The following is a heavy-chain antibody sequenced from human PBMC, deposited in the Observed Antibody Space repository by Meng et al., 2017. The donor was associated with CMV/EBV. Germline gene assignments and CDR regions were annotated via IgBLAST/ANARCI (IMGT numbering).Heavy chain of an antibody. CDR1: GFIFSTYA. J-gene: IGHJ4*02. Sequence: GESLKISCTVSGFIFSTYAMHWVRQAPGKGLEWVAFVSYDGSNKYYADSVKGRFTISRDNSKNTLYLQMNSLRPEDTAVYYCARGGTRWIKVYYFDHWGQGTLVTVSS. D-gene: IGHD4-23*01. V-gene: IGHV3-30-3*01. CDR3: ARGGTRWIKVYYFDH. CDR2: VSYDGSNK.